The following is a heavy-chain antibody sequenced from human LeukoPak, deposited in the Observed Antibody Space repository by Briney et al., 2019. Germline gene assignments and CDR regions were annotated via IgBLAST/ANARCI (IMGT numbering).Heavy chain of an antibody. V-gene: IGHV3-23*01. CDR1: GFTFSSYG. D-gene: IGHD1-26*01. J-gene: IGHJ4*02. CDR3: AKEWGPLHGSYYV. CDR2: ISGSGGST. Sequence: GGSLRLSCAASGFTFSSYGMHWVRQAPGKGLEWVSAISGSGGSTYYADSVKGRFTISRDNSKNTLYLQMNSLRAEDTAVYYCAKEWGPLHGSYYVWGQGTLVTVSS.